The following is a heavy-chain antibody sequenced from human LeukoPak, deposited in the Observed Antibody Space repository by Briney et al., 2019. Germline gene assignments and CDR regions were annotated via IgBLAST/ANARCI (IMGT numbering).Heavy chain of an antibody. CDR3: ARGITYYYGSGSFDY. CDR1: GFTVSSNY. V-gene: IGHV3-66*01. Sequence: PGGSLRLSCAASGFTVSSNYMSWVRQAPGKGLEWVSVIYSGGNTYYADSVKGRFTISRDNSKNTLYLQMNSLRAEDTAVYYCARGITYYYGSGSFDYWGQGTLVTVSS. D-gene: IGHD3-10*01. CDR2: IYSGGNT. J-gene: IGHJ4*02.